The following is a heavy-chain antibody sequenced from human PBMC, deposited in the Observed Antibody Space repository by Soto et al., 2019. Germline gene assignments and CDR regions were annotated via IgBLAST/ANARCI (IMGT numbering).Heavy chain of an antibody. CDR2: IKQDGSEK. CDR1: GFTFSSYW. J-gene: IGHJ4*02. CDR3: AKNKLEGADFFDY. V-gene: IGHV3-7*03. Sequence: EVQLVESGGGLVQPGGSLRLSCTASGFTFSSYWMSWVRQAPGKGLEWVANIKQDGSEKFYVDSVKGRFTISRDNTQNSLYLQMNRRSAEDTAVYFWAKNKLEGADFFDYWGQGTLVTVSS. D-gene: IGHD1-26*01.